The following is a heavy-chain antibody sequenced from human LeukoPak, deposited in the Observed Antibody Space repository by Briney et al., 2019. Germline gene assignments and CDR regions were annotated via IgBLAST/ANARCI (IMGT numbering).Heavy chain of an antibody. J-gene: IGHJ4*02. V-gene: IGHV1-24*01. CDR1: GYTLTELS. CDR2: FDPEDGET. D-gene: IGHD6-19*01. Sequence: ASVKVSCKVSGYTLTELSMHWVRQAPGKGLEWMGGFDPEDGETIYAQKFQGRVTMTEDTSTDTAYMELSSLRSDDTAVYYCARGYSSGWYTDYWGQGTLVTVSS. CDR3: ARGYSSGWYTDY.